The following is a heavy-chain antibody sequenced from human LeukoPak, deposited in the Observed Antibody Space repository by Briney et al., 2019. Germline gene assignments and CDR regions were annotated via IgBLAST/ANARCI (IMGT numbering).Heavy chain of an antibody. J-gene: IGHJ4*02. CDR3: ARRVVDVIAIDY. CDR1: GGSISSSSYY. Sequence: SETLSLTCTVSGGSISSSSYYWGWIRQPPGKGLEWIGSIYYSGSTHYNPSLKSRVTISVDTSKNQFSLKLSSVTAADTAVYYCARRVVDVIAIDYWGQGTLVTVSS. V-gene: IGHV4-39*01. CDR2: IYYSGST. D-gene: IGHD2-21*01.